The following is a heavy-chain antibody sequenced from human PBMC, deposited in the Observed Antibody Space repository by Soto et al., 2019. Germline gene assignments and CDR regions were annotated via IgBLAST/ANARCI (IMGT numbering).Heavy chain of an antibody. V-gene: IGHV4-4*07. Sequence: PSETLSLTCTVSGGSISSYYWSWIRQPAGKGLEWIGRIYTSGSTNYNPSLKSRVTMSVDTSKNQFSLKLSSVTAADTAVYYCAKGWSVVTSRDYFDYWGQGTLVTVSS. CDR3: AKGWSVVTSRDYFDY. CDR1: GGSISSYY. CDR2: IYTSGST. J-gene: IGHJ4*02. D-gene: IGHD2-21*02.